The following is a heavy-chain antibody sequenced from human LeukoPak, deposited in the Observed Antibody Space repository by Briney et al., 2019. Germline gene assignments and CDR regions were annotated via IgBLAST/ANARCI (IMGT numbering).Heavy chain of an antibody. CDR3: ARDRTPDTLDY. V-gene: IGHV3-74*01. J-gene: IGHJ4*02. CDR2: INTDGSIA. Sequence: PGGSLRLSCEASGFTFTSHWMHWVRQGPGKGLVWVSQINTDGSIAFYADSVKGRFTISRDNAKNTLYLQMNSLRAEDTAIYYCARDRTPDTLDYWGQGTPVTVSS. CDR1: GFTFTSHW. D-gene: IGHD2-15*01.